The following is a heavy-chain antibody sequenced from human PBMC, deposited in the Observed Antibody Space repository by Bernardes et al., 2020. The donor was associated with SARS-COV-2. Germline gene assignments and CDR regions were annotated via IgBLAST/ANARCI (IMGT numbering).Heavy chain of an antibody. V-gene: IGHV4-61*09. CDR3: ARERRGRTSGSSTWYRWFDP. J-gene: IGHJ5*02. CDR2: IHPSGST. Sequence: SETLSLTCTVSGGSSSSDTYYWSWIRQPAGKGLEWIGHIHPSGSTNYNPSLKSRVTISVDTSKSHFSLNLRSMTAADTAVYYCARERRGRTSGSSTWYRWFDPWGQGTLVIVSS. CDR1: GGSSSSDTYY. D-gene: IGHD6-13*01.